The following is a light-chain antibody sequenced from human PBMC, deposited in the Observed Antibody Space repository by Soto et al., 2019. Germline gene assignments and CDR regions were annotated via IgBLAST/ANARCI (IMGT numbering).Light chain of an antibody. CDR2: GAS. V-gene: IGKV3-20*01. CDR3: QQYGNSPPGT. CDR1: QSVDNNH. J-gene: IGKJ5*01. Sequence: TVLTQSPGTLYFSPGERATLSCRVSQSVDNNHVAWYQQRRGLPPRLLIYGASNRATGIPDRFSGSGSGTDFTLTISRLEPEDFAVYFCQQYGNSPPGTFGQGTRL.